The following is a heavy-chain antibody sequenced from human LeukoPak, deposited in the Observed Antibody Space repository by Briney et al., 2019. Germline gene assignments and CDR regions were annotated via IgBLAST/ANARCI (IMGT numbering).Heavy chain of an antibody. V-gene: IGHV4-59*11. CDR2: IYYSGST. CDR3: ARLGTAAIDY. Sequence: SETLSLTCTVSGGSISSHYWSWIRQPPGKGLEWIGYIYYSGSTNYNPSLKSRVTISVDTSKNQFSLKLSSVTAADTAVYYCARLGTAAIDYWGQGTLVTVSS. CDR1: GGSISSHY. D-gene: IGHD2-21*02. J-gene: IGHJ4*02.